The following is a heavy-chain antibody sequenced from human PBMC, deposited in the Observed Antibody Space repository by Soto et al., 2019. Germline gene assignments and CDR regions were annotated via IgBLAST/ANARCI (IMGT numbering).Heavy chain of an antibody. CDR3: ARIGTWALNFDY. CDR1: GFAFSDYH. Sequence: PGGSLRLSCVASGFAFSDYHIHWVRQAPGKGLEWVALIWNDGTNKMYAESVKGRFTISRDNSKNTLYLQMNSLRAEDTAVYYCARIGTWALNFDYWGQGTLVTVSS. CDR2: IWNDGTNK. J-gene: IGHJ4*02. D-gene: IGHD2-8*01. V-gene: IGHV3-33*01.